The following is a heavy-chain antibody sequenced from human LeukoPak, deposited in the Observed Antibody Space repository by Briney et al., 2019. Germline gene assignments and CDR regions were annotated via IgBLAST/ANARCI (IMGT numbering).Heavy chain of an antibody. Sequence: SETLSLTCAVYGGSFSGYYWSWIRQPPGKGLEWIGEINHSGSTNYNPSLKSRVTISVDTSKNQFSPKLSSVTAADTAVYYCARSYDYVWGSYRYTDAFDIWGQGTMVTVSS. CDR2: INHSGST. D-gene: IGHD3-16*02. CDR3: ARSYDYVWGSYRYTDAFDI. CDR1: GGSFSGYY. J-gene: IGHJ3*02. V-gene: IGHV4-34*01.